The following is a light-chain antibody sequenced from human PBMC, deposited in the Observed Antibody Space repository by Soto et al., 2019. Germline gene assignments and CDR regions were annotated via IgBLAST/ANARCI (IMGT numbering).Light chain of an antibody. Sequence: QSVLTQPDSVSGSPGQSITISCTGTSSDVDTFNYVSWYQQHPGKAPKLLIYEVSKRPSGVSNRFSGSKSGNTASLTISGLQAEDEADYYCSSYTGTSPSKIFGGGTKVTVL. V-gene: IGLV2-14*01. J-gene: IGLJ2*01. CDR3: SSYTGTSPSKI. CDR1: SSDVDTFNY. CDR2: EVS.